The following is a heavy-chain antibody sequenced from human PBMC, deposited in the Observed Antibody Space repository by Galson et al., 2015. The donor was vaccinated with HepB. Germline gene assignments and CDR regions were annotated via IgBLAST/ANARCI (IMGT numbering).Heavy chain of an antibody. V-gene: IGHV1-8*01. CDR3: ALAVAGDLYFQH. D-gene: IGHD6-19*01. CDR2: MNPNSGNT. CDR1: GYTFTSYD. Sequence: SVKVSCKASGYTFTSYDINWVRQATGQGLEWMGWMNPNSGNTGYAQKFQGRVTMTRNTSISTAYMELSSLRSEDTAVYYCALAVAGDLYFQHWGQGTLVTVSS. J-gene: IGHJ1*01.